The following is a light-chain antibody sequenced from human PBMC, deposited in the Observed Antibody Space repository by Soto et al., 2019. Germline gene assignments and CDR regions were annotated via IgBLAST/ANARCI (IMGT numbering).Light chain of an antibody. V-gene: IGKV3-15*01. CDR2: GAS. Sequence: EIVLTQSPCTLSWSPGERATLSCRASQSVSSNLAWYQQNPGQAPTLLIYGASTRATGIPARFSGSGSGTEFTLTISSLQSEDFAVYYCQQYNSPPPITSGQGT. CDR3: QQYNSPPPIT. CDR1: QSVSSN. J-gene: IGKJ5*01.